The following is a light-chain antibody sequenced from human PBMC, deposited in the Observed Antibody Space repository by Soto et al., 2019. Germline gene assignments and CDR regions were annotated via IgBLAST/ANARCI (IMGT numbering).Light chain of an antibody. CDR1: SSDVGNYNY. CDR2: EVF. Sequence: QSALTQPPSASGSPGQSVTISCTGTSSDVGNYNYVSWYQQHPGKAPKLMIYEVFKRPSGVPDRFSGSKSGNTASLTVSGLQAEDDADYYCSSYAGSNNYVFGTGTKLTVL. CDR3: SSYAGSNNYV. V-gene: IGLV2-8*01. J-gene: IGLJ1*01.